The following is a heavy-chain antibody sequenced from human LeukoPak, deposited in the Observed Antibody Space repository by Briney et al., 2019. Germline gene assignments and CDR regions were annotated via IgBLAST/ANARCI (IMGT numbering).Heavy chain of an antibody. Sequence: GGSLRLSCAASGFTFSSYGMHWVRQAPGKGLEWVAFIRYDGSNKYYADSVKGRFTISRDNSKNTLYLQMSSLRAEDTAVYYCAKDSVTGDSEYFQHWGQGTLVTVSS. CDR3: AKDSVTGDSEYFQH. CDR2: IRYDGSNK. J-gene: IGHJ1*01. D-gene: IGHD2-21*02. V-gene: IGHV3-30*02. CDR1: GFTFSSYG.